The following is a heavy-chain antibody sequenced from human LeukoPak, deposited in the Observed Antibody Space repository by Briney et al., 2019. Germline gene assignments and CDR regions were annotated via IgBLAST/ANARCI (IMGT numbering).Heavy chain of an antibody. CDR1: GGSFSGYY. J-gene: IGHJ4*02. Sequence: PSETLSLTCAVYGGSFSGYYWSWIRQPPGKGLEWIGEINHSGSTDYNPSLKSRVTISVDTSKNQFSLKLSSVTAADTAVYYCARSLPAIYCSSTSCYFDYWGQGTLVTVSS. D-gene: IGHD2-2*01. V-gene: IGHV4-34*01. CDR3: ARSLPAIYCSSTSCYFDY. CDR2: INHSGST.